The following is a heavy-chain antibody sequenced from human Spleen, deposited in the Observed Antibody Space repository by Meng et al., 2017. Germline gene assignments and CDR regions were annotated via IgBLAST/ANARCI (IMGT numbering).Heavy chain of an antibody. CDR3: AKSMLYYWYHAFDT. CDR2: LYYTGST. J-gene: IGHJ3*02. V-gene: IGHV4-38-2*01. Sequence: GSLRLSCDVSGYSINIGFFWGWVRRPPGMGLEWIGSLYYTGSTYYNPSLKSRVSISVDTSKNQLSLNLASVTAADTAVYFCAKSMLYYWYHAFDTWGQGTMVTVSS. CDR1: GYSINIGFF. D-gene: IGHD3-10*01.